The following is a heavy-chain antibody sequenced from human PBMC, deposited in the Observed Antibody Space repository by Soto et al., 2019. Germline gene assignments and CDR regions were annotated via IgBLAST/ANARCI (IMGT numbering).Heavy chain of an antibody. CDR3: AREGAGYPHLGFDY. V-gene: IGHV1-2*02. Sequence: GASVKVSCKASGYTFTGYYMHWVRQAPGQGLEWMGWINPNSGGTNYAQNFQGRVTMTRDTSISTAYMELSRLRSDDTAVYYCAREGAGYPHLGFDYWGQGTLVTSPQ. D-gene: IGHD6-25*01. CDR2: INPNSGGT. J-gene: IGHJ4*02. CDR1: GYTFTGYY.